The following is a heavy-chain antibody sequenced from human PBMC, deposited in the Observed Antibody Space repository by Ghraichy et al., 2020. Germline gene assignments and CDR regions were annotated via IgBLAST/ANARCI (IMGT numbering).Heavy chain of an antibody. D-gene: IGHD2-15*01. CDR2: INHSGST. Sequence: SETLSLTCAVYGGSFSGYYWSWIRQPPGKGLEWIGEINHSGSTNYNPSLKSRVTISVDTSKNQFSLKLSSVTATDTAVYYCARGYCSGGSCPFDYWGQGTLVTVSS. CDR1: GGSFSGYY. CDR3: ARGYCSGGSCPFDY. J-gene: IGHJ4*02. V-gene: IGHV4-34*01.